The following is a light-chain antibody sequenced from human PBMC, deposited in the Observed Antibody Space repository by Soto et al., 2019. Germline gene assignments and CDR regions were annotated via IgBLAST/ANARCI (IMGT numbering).Light chain of an antibody. J-gene: IGKJ3*01. CDR3: HHYDNSPPFP. CDR1: QSINNRY. CDR2: GAS. V-gene: IGKV3-20*01. Sequence: EIVLTQSPGNLSLSPGERATLSCRASQSINNRYLAWYQQMPGRAPRLLIHGASSRAADIPDRFSGSGSGTDFTLTINRLEPEDFAVYYCHHYDNSPPFPFGPGTTVDI.